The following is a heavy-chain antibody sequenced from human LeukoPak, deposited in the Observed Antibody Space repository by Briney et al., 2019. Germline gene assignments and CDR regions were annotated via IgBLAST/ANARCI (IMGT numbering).Heavy chain of an antibody. CDR2: ISGDGGST. J-gene: IGHJ4*02. Sequence: GGSLRLSCAASGFTFDDYAMHWVRQAPGKGLEWVSLISGDGGSTFYADSVKGRFTISRDSSKNSLYLQMNSLTTGDTALYFCAKGGYFDWLLGDYWGQGTLVTVSS. CDR3: AKGGYFDWLLGDY. CDR1: GFTFDDYA. V-gene: IGHV3-43*02. D-gene: IGHD3-9*01.